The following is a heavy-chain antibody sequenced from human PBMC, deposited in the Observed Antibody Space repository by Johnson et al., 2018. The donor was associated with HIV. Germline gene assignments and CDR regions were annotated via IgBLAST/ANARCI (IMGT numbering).Heavy chain of an antibody. CDR1: GYTFTSYW. D-gene: IGHD2-8*01. J-gene: IGHJ4*01. Sequence: QVQLQQPGTELVKPGASVKVSCKASGYTFTSYWMQWVKQRPGQGLEWIGEIDPSDSYTNYNQKFKGKATWTVDTSSSTASMQLSSLTSEDSAVYYCAIEMVTGYAMDYWGQGTSVTVSS. CDR3: AIEMVTGYAMDY. V-gene: IGHV1-46*01. CDR2: IDPSDSYT.